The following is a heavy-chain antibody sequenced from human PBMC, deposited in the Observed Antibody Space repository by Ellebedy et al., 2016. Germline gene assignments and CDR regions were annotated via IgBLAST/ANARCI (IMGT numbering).Heavy chain of an antibody. CDR2: VSHDESRK. CDR1: GFTFGSHA. Sequence: GESLKISXAVSGFTFGSHAMHWVRQAPGKGLEYVAVVSHDESRKYYADSVKGRFTISRDNSKNTLYLQMHSLSVEDTAIYYCARGSLPYDYGWFDPWGQGTLVTVSS. V-gene: IGHV3-30-3*01. J-gene: IGHJ5*02. D-gene: IGHD5-12*01. CDR3: ARGSLPYDYGWFDP.